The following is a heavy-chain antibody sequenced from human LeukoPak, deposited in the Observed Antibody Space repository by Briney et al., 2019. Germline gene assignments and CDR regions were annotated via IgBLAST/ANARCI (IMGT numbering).Heavy chain of an antibody. D-gene: IGHD2-2*01. Sequence: GASVKVSCKASGYTFTSYYMHWVRQAPGQGLEWLGIINPSGGSTSYAQKFQGRVTMTRDTSTSTVYMELSSLRSEDTAVYYCARGLQYCSSSSCPHYYYGMDVWGQGTTVTVSS. CDR3: ARGLQYCSSSSCPHYYYGMDV. CDR2: INPSGGST. CDR1: GYTFTSYY. V-gene: IGHV1-46*01. J-gene: IGHJ6*02.